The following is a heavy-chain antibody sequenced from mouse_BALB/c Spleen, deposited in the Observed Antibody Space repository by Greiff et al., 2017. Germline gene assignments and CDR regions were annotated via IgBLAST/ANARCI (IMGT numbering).Heavy chain of an antibody. CDR2: IDPANGNT. CDR3: ARRRYDYDPWYFDV. V-gene: IGHV14-3*02. CDR1: GFNIKDTY. Sequence: VQLQQSGAELVKPGASVKLSCTASGFNIKDTYMHWVKQRPEQGLEWIGRIDPANGNTKYDPKFQGKATITADTSSNTAYLQLSSLTSEDTAVYYCARRRYDYDPWYFDVWGAGTTVTVSS. D-gene: IGHD2-4*01. J-gene: IGHJ1*01.